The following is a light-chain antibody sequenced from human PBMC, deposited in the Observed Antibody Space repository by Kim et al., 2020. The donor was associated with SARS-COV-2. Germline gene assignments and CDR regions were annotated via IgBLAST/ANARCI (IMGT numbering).Light chain of an antibody. J-gene: IGKJ4*01. CDR2: EAS. CDR1: QSVSSY. V-gene: IGKV3-11*01. CDR3: QQRSAWPLT. Sequence: LSPGESTTRSCRASQSVSSYLSWYQQQPCQAPRLLIYEASNRATGIPARFGGSGSGTAFTLTISSLEPEDFAVYYCQQRSAWPLTFGGGTKVDIK.